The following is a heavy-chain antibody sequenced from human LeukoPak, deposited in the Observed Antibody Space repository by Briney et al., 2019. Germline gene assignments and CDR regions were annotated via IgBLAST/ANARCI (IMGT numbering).Heavy chain of an antibody. CDR1: GGSISSTRYY. CDR2: IYYSGST. J-gene: IGHJ3*02. V-gene: IGHV4-39*01. D-gene: IGHD3-16*01. CDR3: ARHEDYDYVPDAFDI. Sequence: SETLSLTCTVSGGSISSTRYYWGWIRQPPGKGLEWIGSIYYSGSTYYNPSLKSRVTISVDTSRNQFSLNLSSVTAADTAVYYCARHEDYDYVPDAFDIWGQGTMVTVSS.